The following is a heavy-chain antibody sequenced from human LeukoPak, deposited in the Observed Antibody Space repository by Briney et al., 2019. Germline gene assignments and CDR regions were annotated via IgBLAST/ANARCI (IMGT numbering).Heavy chain of an antibody. J-gene: IGHJ4*02. D-gene: IGHD1-14*01. V-gene: IGHV3-7*01. Sequence: GGSLRLSCAPSGFAFSDYWMSWVRQAPGKGLEGVANIKKDGGDKYYVESVKGRFTVSRDNAKNSMYLQMTSLRADDTGVYYCLQYNAESTGGQGTLVTVS. CDR3: LQYNAEST. CDR1: GFAFSDYW. CDR2: IKKDGGDK.